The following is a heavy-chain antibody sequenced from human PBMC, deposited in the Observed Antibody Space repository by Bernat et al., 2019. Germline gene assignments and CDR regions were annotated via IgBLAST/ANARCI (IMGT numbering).Heavy chain of an antibody. D-gene: IGHD2-2*01. CDR2: ISGSGGST. CDR1: GFTFSSYA. CDR3: AEALYPNVVPAAIAFDY. Sequence: EVQLLESGGGLVQPGGSLRLSCAASGFTFSSYAMSWVRQAPGKGLEWVSAISGSGGSTYYADSMKGRFTISRDNSKNTLYLQMNSLRAEDTAVYYFAEALYPNVVPAAIAFDYWGQGTLVTVSS. V-gene: IGHV3-23*01. J-gene: IGHJ4*02.